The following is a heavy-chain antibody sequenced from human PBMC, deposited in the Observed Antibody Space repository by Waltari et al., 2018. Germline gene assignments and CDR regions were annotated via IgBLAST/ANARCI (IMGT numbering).Heavy chain of an antibody. Sequence: EVQLVESGGGLVQPGGSLRLSCAASGFTVSSNYMSWVRQAPGKGLAWVSVIYSGGSTYYADSVKGRFTISRDNSKNTLYLQMNSLRAEDTAVYYCARDSRAMVRGVIITTYYYYGMDVWGQGTTVTVSS. J-gene: IGHJ6*02. D-gene: IGHD3-10*01. V-gene: IGHV3-66*02. CDR2: IYSGGST. CDR1: GFTVSSNY. CDR3: ARDSRAMVRGVIITTYYYYGMDV.